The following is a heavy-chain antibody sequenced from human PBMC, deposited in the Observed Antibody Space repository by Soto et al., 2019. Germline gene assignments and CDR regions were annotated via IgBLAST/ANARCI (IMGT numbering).Heavy chain of an antibody. Sequence: ASVKVSCKASGYTFTSYDINWVRQATGQGLEWMGWMNPNSGNTGYAQKFQGRVTMTRNTSISTAYMELSSLRSEDTAVYYCARVRGPYCGGDCYPPTPNWFDPWGKGTLVTVS. D-gene: IGHD2-21*02. CDR2: MNPNSGNT. V-gene: IGHV1-8*01. CDR3: ARVRGPYCGGDCYPPTPNWFDP. J-gene: IGHJ5*02. CDR1: GYTFTSYD.